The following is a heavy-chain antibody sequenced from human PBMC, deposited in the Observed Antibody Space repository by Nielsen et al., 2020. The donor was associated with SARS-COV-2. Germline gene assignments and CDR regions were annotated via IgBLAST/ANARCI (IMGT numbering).Heavy chain of an antibody. Sequence: SETLSLTCAVSGGSISSSNWWSWVRQPPGKGLEWIGEIYHSGSTNYNPSLKSRVTISVDKSKNQFSLKLSSVTAADTAVYYCAKGQGIAVAGTGLDYWGQGTLVTVSS. D-gene: IGHD6-19*01. CDR2: IYHSGST. V-gene: IGHV4-4*02. CDR1: GGSISSSNW. J-gene: IGHJ4*02. CDR3: AKGQGIAVAGTGLDY.